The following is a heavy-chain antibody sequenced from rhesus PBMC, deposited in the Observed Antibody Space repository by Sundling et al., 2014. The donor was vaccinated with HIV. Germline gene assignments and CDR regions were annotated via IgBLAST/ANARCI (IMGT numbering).Heavy chain of an antibody. J-gene: IGHJ4*01. Sequence: EVRLVESGGGLVQPGGSLRLSCVASGFIFSDFYMSWVRQAPGKGPEWVGFIRKKGNDGTGEYAASVKGRFTIARDDSKSIASLQMNSLKTEDTAVYYCARGQSLDYWGPGVLVIVSS. CDR2: IRKKGNDGTG. CDR3: ARGQSLDY. V-gene: IGHV3-116*02. CDR1: GFIFSDFY.